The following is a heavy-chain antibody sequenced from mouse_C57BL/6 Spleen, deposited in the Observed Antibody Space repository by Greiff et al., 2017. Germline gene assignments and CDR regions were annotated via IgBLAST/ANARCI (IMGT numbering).Heavy chain of an antibody. Sequence: QVQLQQPGAELVKPGASVKLSCKASGYTFTSYWMHWVKQRPGQGLEWIGMIHPNSGSTNYNEKFTSKATLTVDKSSSTAYMQLSSLTSEDSAVYYCARYPYGSGPYWYFDVWGTGTTVTVSS. CDR3: ARYPYGSGPYWYFDV. CDR1: GYTFTSYW. D-gene: IGHD1-1*01. CDR2: IHPNSGST. J-gene: IGHJ1*03. V-gene: IGHV1-64*01.